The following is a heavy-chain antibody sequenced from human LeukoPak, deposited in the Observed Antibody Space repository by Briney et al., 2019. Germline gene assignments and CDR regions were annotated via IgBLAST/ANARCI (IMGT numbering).Heavy chain of an antibody. CDR2: IWYDGSTQ. V-gene: IGHV3-33*01. CDR1: GFTFSNHG. Sequence: PGGSLRLSCEVSGFTFSNHGMHWVRQAPGKGLEWVAIIWYDGSTQYYADSVKGRFTISRDNPKNTLYLQMNTLRAEDSAVYYCATDLGSTTLDYWGQGTLVTVSS. CDR3: ATDLGSTTLDY. D-gene: IGHD3-9*01. J-gene: IGHJ4*02.